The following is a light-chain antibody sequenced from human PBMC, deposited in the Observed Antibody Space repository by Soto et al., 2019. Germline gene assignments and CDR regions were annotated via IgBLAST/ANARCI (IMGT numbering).Light chain of an antibody. CDR1: SSDVGGYNY. Sequence: QSALTQPASVSGSPGQSITISCTGTSSDVGGYNYVSWYQQHPGKAPKLMIYDVSNRPSGVSNRFSGFKSGNTASLTISGLQAEHEADYYCSSYTSSSTLYVFGTGTKVTVL. CDR2: DVS. V-gene: IGLV2-14*01. J-gene: IGLJ1*01. CDR3: SSYTSSSTLYV.